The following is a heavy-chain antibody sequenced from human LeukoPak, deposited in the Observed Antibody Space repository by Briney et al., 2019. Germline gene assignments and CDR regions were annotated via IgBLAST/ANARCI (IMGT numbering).Heavy chain of an antibody. Sequence: GGSLRLSCAASGFTFSSYWMHWVRQAPGKGLVWVSRINSDGSSTSYADSVKGRFTISRDNVKNSLYLQMNSLIAEDTAVYYCARELYSGSLAPDYWGQGTLVSVPS. CDR2: INSDGSST. CDR3: ARELYSGSLAPDY. J-gene: IGHJ4*02. D-gene: IGHD1-26*01. V-gene: IGHV3-74*01. CDR1: GFTFSSYW.